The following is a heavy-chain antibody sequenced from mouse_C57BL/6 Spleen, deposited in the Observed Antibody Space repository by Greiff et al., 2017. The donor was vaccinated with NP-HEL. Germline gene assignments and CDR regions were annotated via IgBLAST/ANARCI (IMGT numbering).Heavy chain of an antibody. CDR3: ARGVNCDY. Sequence: VQLQQSGAELVRPGASVKLSCKASGYTFTDYYINWVKQRPGQGLEWIARIYPGSGNTYYNEKFKGKATLTAEKSSSTAYMQLSSLTSEDSAVYFCARGVNCDYWGQGTTLTVSS. CDR2: IYPGSGNT. J-gene: IGHJ2*01. CDR1: GYTFTDYY. V-gene: IGHV1-76*01. D-gene: IGHD2-2*01.